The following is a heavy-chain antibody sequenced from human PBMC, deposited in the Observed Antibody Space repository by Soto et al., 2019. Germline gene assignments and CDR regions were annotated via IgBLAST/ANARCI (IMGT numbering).Heavy chain of an antibody. CDR1: GDSLTNNHW. V-gene: IGHV4-4*02. Sequence: QMQLRESGPGLVQPSGTLSLTCDVSGDSLTNNHWWSWVRQAPGKGLEWIGEIWHTGRPNYNPSLKRRVAISIDKSKNPFSLKLSSVTAADTAVYYCVRDSRTGCSSINCYMHWGQGTLVTVSS. CDR3: VRDSRTGCSSINCYMH. D-gene: IGHD2-15*01. CDR2: IWHTGRP. J-gene: IGHJ4*02.